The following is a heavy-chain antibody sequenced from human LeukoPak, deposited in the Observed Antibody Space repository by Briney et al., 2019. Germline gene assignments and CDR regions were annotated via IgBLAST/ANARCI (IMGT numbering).Heavy chain of an antibody. Sequence: GGSLRLSCAASGFTFSSYSMNWVRQAPGKGLEWVSSISSSSSYIYYADSVKGRFTISRDNAKNSLYLQMNSLRAEDTAVYYCARTIAYCGGDCWSFDYWGQGTLVTVSS. D-gene: IGHD2-21*02. CDR3: ARTIAYCGGDCWSFDY. J-gene: IGHJ4*02. CDR2: ISSSSSYI. V-gene: IGHV3-21*01. CDR1: GFTFSSYS.